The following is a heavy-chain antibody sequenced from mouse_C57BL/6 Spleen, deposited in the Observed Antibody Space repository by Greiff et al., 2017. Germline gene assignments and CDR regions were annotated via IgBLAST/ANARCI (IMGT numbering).Heavy chain of an antibody. CDR2: IDPSDSYT. V-gene: IGHV1-69*01. Sequence: VQLQQPGAELVMPGASVKLSCKASGYTFTSYWMHWVKQRPGQGLEWIGEIDPSDSYTNYNQKFKGKSTLTVDKSSSTAYMQLSSLTSEDSAVYYCARSYGNPDYWGQGTTLTVSS. CDR3: ARSYGNPDY. J-gene: IGHJ2*01. D-gene: IGHD2-1*01. CDR1: GYTFTSYW.